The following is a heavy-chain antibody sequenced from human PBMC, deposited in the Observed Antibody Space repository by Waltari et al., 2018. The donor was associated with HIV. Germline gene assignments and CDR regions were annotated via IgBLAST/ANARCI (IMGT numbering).Heavy chain of an antibody. CDR2: SIPKCGAT. D-gene: IGHD2-15*01. CDR3: ARGGCSGRTCYSKSFDL. Sequence: VQLVQSGAEMKMPESSVQVSRKDSGGGFSRYTCSWGREAPGHGRGWMGGSIPKCGATNYAQKFQGRVTISADESTSTVYLELTSLRPDDTAVFYCARGGCSGRTCYSKSFDLWGQGTRVTVSS. CDR1: GGGFSRYT. V-gene: IGHV1-69*01. J-gene: IGHJ3*01.